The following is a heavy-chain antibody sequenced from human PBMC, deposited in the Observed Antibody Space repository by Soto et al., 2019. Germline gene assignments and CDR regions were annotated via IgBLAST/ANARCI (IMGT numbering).Heavy chain of an antibody. D-gene: IGHD6-19*01. CDR1: GDSVSSNSAA. Sequence: KQSPTLSLTCAISGDSVSSNSAAWHWIRQSPSRGLEWLGRTYYRSKWYNDYAVSVKSRITINPDTSKNQFSLQLNSVTPEDTAVYYCARVERGWHYYGMDVWGQGTTVTVSS. CDR3: ARVERGWHYYGMDV. J-gene: IGHJ6*02. V-gene: IGHV6-1*01. CDR2: TYYRSKWYN.